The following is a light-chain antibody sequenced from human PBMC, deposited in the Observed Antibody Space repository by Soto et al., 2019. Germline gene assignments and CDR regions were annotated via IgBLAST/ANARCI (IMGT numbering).Light chain of an antibody. Sequence: SYELTQPPSVSVAPGQTAEITCGGDNIGSISVHWYRQKPGQAPVLVVYDDTDRPSGIPERFSGSNSGNTATLTISRVEAGDEADYYCQVWDGVSDHYVFGSGTKLTVL. J-gene: IGLJ1*01. CDR3: QVWDGVSDHYV. CDR2: DDT. CDR1: NIGSIS. V-gene: IGLV3-21*02.